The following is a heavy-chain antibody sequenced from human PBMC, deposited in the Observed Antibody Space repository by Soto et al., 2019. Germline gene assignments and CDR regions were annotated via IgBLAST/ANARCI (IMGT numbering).Heavy chain of an antibody. CDR2: IWYDGSTK. CDR3: ARSGRCGYDPFDI. Sequence: QVHLVESGGGVVQPGKSLRLSCAASGFTFSSYAMHWVRRAPGKGLEWVSIIWYDGSTKYYADSVKGRFTISRDNSKNTLFLQMNSLRAEDTAVYYCARSGRCGYDPFDIWGQGTMVTVSS. J-gene: IGHJ3*02. D-gene: IGHD1-26*01. V-gene: IGHV3-33*01. CDR1: GFTFSSYA.